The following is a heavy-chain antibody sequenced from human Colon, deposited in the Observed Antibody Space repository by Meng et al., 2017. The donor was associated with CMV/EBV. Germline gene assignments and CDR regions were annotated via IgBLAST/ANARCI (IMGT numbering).Heavy chain of an antibody. J-gene: IGHJ4*02. CDR2: ISSSGDET. V-gene: IGHV3-23*01. Sequence: GESLKISCAFSGLSFKSYAMTWVRQAPGQGLEWVAVISSSGDETYYADSVQGRFIVSRDNAKGTLFLQINGLGAEDTAIYYCAKNLFVPPAIMSVFAPNDYWGQGMLVTVSS. CDR3: AKNLFVPPAIMSVFAPNDY. CDR1: GLSFKSYA. D-gene: IGHD2-2*02.